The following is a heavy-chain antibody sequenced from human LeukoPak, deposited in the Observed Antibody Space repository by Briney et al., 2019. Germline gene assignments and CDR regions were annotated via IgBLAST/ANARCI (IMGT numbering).Heavy chain of an antibody. J-gene: IGHJ6*03. CDR2: INHSGST. V-gene: IGHV4-34*01. Sequence: SETLSLTCAVYGESFSGYYWSWIRQPPGKGLEWIGEINHSGSTNYNPSLKSRVTISVDTSKNQFSLKLSSVTAAGTAVYYCARVRHIAARPNYYYYMDAWGKGTTVTVSS. D-gene: IGHD6-6*01. CDR3: ARVRHIAARPNYYYYMDA. CDR1: GESFSGYY.